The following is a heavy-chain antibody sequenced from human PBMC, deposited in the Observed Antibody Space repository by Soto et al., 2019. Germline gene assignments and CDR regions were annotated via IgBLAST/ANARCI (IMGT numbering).Heavy chain of an antibody. CDR2: INPATGAA. CDR1: GYPVTAYY. V-gene: IGHV1-2*02. J-gene: IGHJ3*02. CDR3: ARGGGVGVAGSAAFDM. D-gene: IGHD3-3*01. Sequence: QLHLVQSGAVVKKPGASVTVSCSASGYPVTAYYMHWVRQAPGRGLEWMGGINPATGAAKYTQTFRGRVTMTRDMATSTVFMELSGQTSEDTAVFYWARGGGVGVAGSAAFDMWGQGTLVTVSS.